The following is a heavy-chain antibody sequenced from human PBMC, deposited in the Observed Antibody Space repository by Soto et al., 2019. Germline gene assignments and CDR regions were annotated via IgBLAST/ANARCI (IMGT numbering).Heavy chain of an antibody. CDR2: IYYSGST. J-gene: IGHJ6*02. D-gene: IGHD6-13*01. Sequence: QLQLQESGPGLVKPSETLSLTCTVSGGSISSSSYYWGWIRQPPGKGLEWIGSIYYSGSTYYNPSLQSLVALSVDTSKNQFSLKLSSVTAADTAVYYCARNWVLGSWYFGYYYYGMDVWGQGTTVTVSS. CDR3: ARNWVLGSWYFGYYYYGMDV. V-gene: IGHV4-39*01. CDR1: GGSISSSSYY.